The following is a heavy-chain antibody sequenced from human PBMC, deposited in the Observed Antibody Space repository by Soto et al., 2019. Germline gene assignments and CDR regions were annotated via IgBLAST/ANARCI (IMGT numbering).Heavy chain of an antibody. Sequence: PGGSLRLSCSASGFTFSSYAMHWVRQAPGKGLEYVSAISSNGGSTYYADSVKGRFTISRDNSKNTLYLQMSSLRAEDTAVYYCVKGVLRFLEWLLPLYYYYYGMDVWGQGTTVTVSS. J-gene: IGHJ6*02. V-gene: IGHV3-64D*06. D-gene: IGHD3-3*01. CDR3: VKGVLRFLEWLLPLYYYYYGMDV. CDR2: ISSNGGST. CDR1: GFTFSSYA.